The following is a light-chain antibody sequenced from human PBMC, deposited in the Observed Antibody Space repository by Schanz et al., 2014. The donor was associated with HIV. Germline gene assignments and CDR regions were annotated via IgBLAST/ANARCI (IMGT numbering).Light chain of an antibody. V-gene: IGLV1-44*01. CDR2: NNN. CDR1: SSNIGTNT. CDR3: QSYDKSLRGPHV. Sequence: QSVLTQPPSASGTPGQRVTISCSGTSSNIGTNTVNWYQQLPGTAPKLLIYNNNQRPSGVPDRFSGSKSGTSASLVITGLQSEDEADYYCQSYDKSLRGPHVFGGGTKLTVL. J-gene: IGLJ1*01.